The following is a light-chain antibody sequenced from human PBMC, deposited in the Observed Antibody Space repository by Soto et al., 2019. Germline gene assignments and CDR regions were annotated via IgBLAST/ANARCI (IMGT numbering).Light chain of an antibody. CDR2: GAS. CDR3: QQYGSSPRD. Sequence: EIVLTQSPGTLSLSPGERATLSCRASQSVRSNYLAWYQQKPGRAPRLLIYGASSRATGIPDRFSGSGSGTDFTLTISRLEPEDFAVYYCQQYGSSPRDFGGGTKVDIK. J-gene: IGKJ4*01. CDR1: QSVRSNY. V-gene: IGKV3-20*01.